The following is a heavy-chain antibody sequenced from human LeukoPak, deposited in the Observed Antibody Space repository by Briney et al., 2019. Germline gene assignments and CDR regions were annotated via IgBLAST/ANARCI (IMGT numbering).Heavy chain of an antibody. D-gene: IGHD5-12*01. J-gene: IGHJ4*02. V-gene: IGHV4-59*08. CDR3: ARQHSGYDSYYFDY. Sequence: SETLPLTCTVSGGSISSYYWSWIRQPPGKGLEWIGYIYYSGSTNYNPSLKSRVTISVDTSKNQFSLKLSSVTAADTAVYYCARQHSGYDSYYFDYWGQGTLVTVSS. CDR2: IYYSGST. CDR1: GGSISSYY.